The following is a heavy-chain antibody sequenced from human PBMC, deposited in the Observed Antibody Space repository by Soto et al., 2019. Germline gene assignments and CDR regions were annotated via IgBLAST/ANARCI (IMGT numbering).Heavy chain of an antibody. CDR3: GFPFGGVVESYYYAYMDV. Sequence: EVQLVESGGGLVQPGGSLKLSCAASGFTFSGSAMHWVRQASGKGLEWVGRIRSKANSYATAYAASVKGRFTISRDDSINTPYLKMNSLKTENTALYYCGFPFGGVVESYYYAYMDVWGKGTTVTV. CDR1: GFTFSGSA. CDR2: IRSKANSYAT. V-gene: IGHV3-73*01. J-gene: IGHJ6*03. D-gene: IGHD3-16*02.